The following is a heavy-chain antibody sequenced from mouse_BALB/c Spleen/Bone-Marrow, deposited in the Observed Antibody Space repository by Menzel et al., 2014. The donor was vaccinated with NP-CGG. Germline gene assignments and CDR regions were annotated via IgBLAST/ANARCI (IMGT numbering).Heavy chain of an antibody. CDR1: GFTFXDYY. V-gene: IGHV5-4*02. CDR2: ISDGGSYT. J-gene: IGHJ1*01. CDR3: ARFYYYGSSYFDV. D-gene: IGHD1-1*01. Sequence: EVKVVESGGGSVKPGGSLKLSCAASGFTFXDYYMYWVRQTPEKRLEWVATISDGGSYTYYPDSVKGRFTISRDNAKNDLYLQMSSLKSEDTAMYYCARFYYYGSSYFDVWGAGTTVTVSS.